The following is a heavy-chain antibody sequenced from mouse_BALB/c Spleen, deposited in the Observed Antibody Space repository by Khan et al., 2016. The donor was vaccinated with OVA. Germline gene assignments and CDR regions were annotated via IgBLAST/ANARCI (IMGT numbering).Heavy chain of an antibody. CDR3: ARHPYYGYSIMDY. J-gene: IGHJ4*01. Sequence: QVQLKESGPGLVAPSQSLTITCTISGFSLTNYGVHWVRPHPGKGLEWLAVIWNDGSTTYNSALQYRLTSAKYNSQSQVYLKKIRLHTRDTAIYVGARHPYYGYSIMDYWCQGTTVTVSS. CDR2: IWNDGST. D-gene: IGHD2-9*01. CDR1: GFSLTNYG. V-gene: IGHV2-6-1*01.